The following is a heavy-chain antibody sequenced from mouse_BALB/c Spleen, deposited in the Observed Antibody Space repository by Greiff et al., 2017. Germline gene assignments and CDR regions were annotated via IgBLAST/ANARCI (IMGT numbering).Heavy chain of an antibody. J-gene: IGHJ1*01. CDR2: INPSTGYT. V-gene: IGHV1-7*01. Sequence: QVQLQQSGAELAKPGASVKMSCKASGYTFTSYWMHWVKQRPGQGLEWIGYINPSTGYTEYNQKFKDKATLTADKSSSTAYMQLSSLTSEDSAVYYCARRGDGYYVRYWYFDVWGAGTTVTVSS. D-gene: IGHD2-3*01. CDR1: GYTFTSYW. CDR3: ARRGDGYYVRYWYFDV.